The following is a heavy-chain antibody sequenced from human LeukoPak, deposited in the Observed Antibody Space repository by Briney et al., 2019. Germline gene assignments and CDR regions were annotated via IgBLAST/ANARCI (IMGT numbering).Heavy chain of an antibody. Sequence: GGSLRLSCAASGFTFSSYAMSWVRQAPGKGLEWVAFIWYDGTKKYYADSVKGRFTISRDNAKNSLYLQMNSLRAEDTAVYYCARVLHKRNYDSTTYYGYWGQGTLVTVSS. CDR1: GFTFSSYA. V-gene: IGHV3-33*08. D-gene: IGHD3-22*01. CDR3: ARVLHKRNYDSTTYYGY. J-gene: IGHJ4*02. CDR2: IWYDGTKK.